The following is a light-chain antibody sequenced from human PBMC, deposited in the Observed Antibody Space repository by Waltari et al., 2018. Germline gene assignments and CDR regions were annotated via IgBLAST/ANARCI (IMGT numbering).Light chain of an antibody. Sequence: DIVMTQSPDSLAVSLGERATINCKSSQSVLYSSNKENYLAWYQQKPGQPPKLLIYWASARTSGVPDRFSGSGSGTDFTLTISSLQAEDVAVYYCQQYYSIPPAFGQGTKLEIQ. CDR1: QSVLYSSNKENY. J-gene: IGKJ2*01. CDR2: WAS. V-gene: IGKV4-1*01. CDR3: QQYYSIPPA.